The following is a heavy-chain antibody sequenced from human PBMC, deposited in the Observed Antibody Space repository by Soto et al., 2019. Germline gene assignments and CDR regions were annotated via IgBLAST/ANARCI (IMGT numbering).Heavy chain of an antibody. V-gene: IGHV3-15*07. CDR2: IKTKTDGGTT. Sequence: ESGGGLVKPGGSLRLSCAASGFSFSNAWMNWVRQAPGKGLEWVGRIKTKTDGGTTDYSAPVKGRFTISRDDSKNTVYLQMNSLKTEDTAVYYCTTDHGTSWNDYWGQGTLVTVSS. J-gene: IGHJ4*02. D-gene: IGHD6-13*01. CDR3: TTDHGTSWNDY. CDR1: GFSFSNAW.